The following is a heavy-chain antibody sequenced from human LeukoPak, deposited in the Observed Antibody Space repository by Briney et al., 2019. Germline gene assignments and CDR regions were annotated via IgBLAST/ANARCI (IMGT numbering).Heavy chain of an antibody. V-gene: IGHV1-69*04. D-gene: IGHD1-26*01. CDR2: FIPILGIA. J-gene: IGHJ6*02. Sequence: GSSVKVSCKASGGTFSSYAISWVRHAPGQGLEWIGRFIPILGIANYAQKFQGRVTITADKSTSTAYMELSSLRSEDTAVYYCARDLGGSYHYYYYGMDVWGQGTTVTVSS. CDR1: GGTFSSYA. CDR3: ARDLGGSYHYYYYGMDV.